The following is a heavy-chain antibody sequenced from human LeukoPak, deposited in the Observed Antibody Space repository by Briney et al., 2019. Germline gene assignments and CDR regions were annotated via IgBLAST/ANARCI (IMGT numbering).Heavy chain of an antibody. CDR3: TRPPTGYSSGH. CDR1: GFTFSGSA. V-gene: IGHV3-73*01. Sequence: PGGSLKLSCAASGFTFSGSAMHWVRQASGKGLEWVGRIRSKANSYATAYAASVKGRFPISRDDSKNTAYLQMNSLKTEDTAVYYCTRPPTGYSSGHWGQGTLVTVSS. J-gene: IGHJ4*02. D-gene: IGHD6-19*01. CDR2: IRSKANSYAT.